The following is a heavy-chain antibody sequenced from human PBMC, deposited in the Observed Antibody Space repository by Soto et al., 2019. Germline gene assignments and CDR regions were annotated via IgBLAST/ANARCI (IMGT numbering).Heavy chain of an antibody. CDR2: VNPNSGGA. Sequence: EASVKVSCKASGYTFTGFYIHWVRQAPGQGLEWMGWVNPNSGGAHYAQKFQGRVTMTRDTSVTSAYMEVTRLRSDDTAVYYCARANSGDDDEFDYWGQGTPVTVSS. CDR1: GYTFTGFY. CDR3: ARANSGDDDEFDY. J-gene: IGHJ4*02. D-gene: IGHD5-12*01. V-gene: IGHV1-2*02.